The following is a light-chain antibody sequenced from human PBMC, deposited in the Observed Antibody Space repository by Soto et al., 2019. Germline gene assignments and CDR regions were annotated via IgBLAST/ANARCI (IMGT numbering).Light chain of an antibody. CDR2: EVS. J-gene: IGLJ1*01. V-gene: IGLV2-14*01. Sequence: QSALPQPASVSGSPGQSTTISCTGTSSDVGGYNYVSWYQQHPGKAPQLMIYEVSNRPSGVSNRFSGSKTGNTASLTISGLQAEDEADYYCSSYTSSSTPYVFGTGTKVTVL. CDR3: SSYTSSSTPYV. CDR1: SSDVGGYNY.